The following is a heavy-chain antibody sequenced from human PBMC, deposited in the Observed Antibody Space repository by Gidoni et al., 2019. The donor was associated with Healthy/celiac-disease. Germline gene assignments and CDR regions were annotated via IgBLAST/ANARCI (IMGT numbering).Heavy chain of an antibody. D-gene: IGHD5-18*01. Sequence: EVQVVESGGGVVQPGGDLKLAWAAAGVTFSVSAMHWVRKSSGKGLEWVGRIRSKANSYATAYAASVKGRFTISRDDSKNTAYLQMNSLKTEDTAVYYCTLSGVDTAMAADYWGQGTLVTVSS. CDR3: TLSGVDTAMAADY. J-gene: IGHJ4*02. CDR1: GVTFSVSA. CDR2: IRSKANSYAT. V-gene: IGHV3-73*02.